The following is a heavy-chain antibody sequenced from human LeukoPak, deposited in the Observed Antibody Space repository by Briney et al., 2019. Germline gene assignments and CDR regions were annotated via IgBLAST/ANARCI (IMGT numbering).Heavy chain of an antibody. CDR2: IRQDGSEK. D-gene: IGHD6-13*01. Sequence: GGSLRLSCAASGFTFSSYWMSWVRQAPGKGLEWVATIRQDGSEKFYVDSVKGRFTISRDNAKNSLFLQIYSLRAEDTSVYYCARTVRWSDYFDYWGQGALVTVSS. CDR3: ARTVRWSDYFDY. V-gene: IGHV3-7*01. J-gene: IGHJ4*02. CDR1: GFTFSSYW.